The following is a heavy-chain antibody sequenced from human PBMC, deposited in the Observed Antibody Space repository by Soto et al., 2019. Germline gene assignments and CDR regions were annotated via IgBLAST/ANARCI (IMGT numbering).Heavy chain of an antibody. J-gene: IGHJ6*02. CDR3: TIHDSNDEVRTDSTSYYGMDV. D-gene: IGHD2-21*01. V-gene: IGHV3-73*01. CDR2: IRSKANSYAT. CDR1: GFTFSGSA. Sequence: HPGGSLRLSCAASGFTFSGSAMHWVRQASGKGLEWVGRIRSKANSYATAYAASVKGRFTISRDDSKNTAYLQMNSLKTEDTAVDYATIHDSNDEVRTDSTSYYGMDVWGQGTTVTVSS.